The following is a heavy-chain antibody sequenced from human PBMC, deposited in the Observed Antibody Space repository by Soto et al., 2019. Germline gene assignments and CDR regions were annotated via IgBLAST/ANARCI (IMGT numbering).Heavy chain of an antibody. Sequence: QVQLQESGPGLVKPSETLSLTCTVSGGSISSYYWSWIRQPPGKGLEWIGYIYYSGTTNYNPSLKSRVSLSVDTYKNQFSQKLSSVTAADTAVYYCARHPTVTEYYFDYWGQGTLVTVSS. CDR2: IYYSGTT. CDR3: ARHPTVTEYYFDY. D-gene: IGHD4-17*01. J-gene: IGHJ4*02. V-gene: IGHV4-59*08. CDR1: GGSISSYY.